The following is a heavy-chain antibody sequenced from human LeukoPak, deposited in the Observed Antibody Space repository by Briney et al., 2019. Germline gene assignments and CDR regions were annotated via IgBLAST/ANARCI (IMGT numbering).Heavy chain of an antibody. CDR2: SGST. CDR1: GGSITSYY. Sequence: SETLSLTCTVSGGSITSYYWGWIRQPPGKGLEWIGYSGSTNYNPSLKSRVTMSIDTSKNQFSLKLSSVTAADTAVYYCARSIIGTIKGFGWFDPWGQGTPVTVSS. D-gene: IGHD1-20*01. CDR3: ARSIIGTIKGFGWFDP. J-gene: IGHJ5*02. V-gene: IGHV4-59*01.